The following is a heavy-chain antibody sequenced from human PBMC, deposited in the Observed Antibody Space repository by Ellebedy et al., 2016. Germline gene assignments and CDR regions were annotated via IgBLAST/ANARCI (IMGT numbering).Heavy chain of an antibody. J-gene: IGHJ5*02. D-gene: IGHD3-16*02. CDR3: AREKAVSAQYNWFDP. CDR1: GFTFSSYG. Sequence: GESLKISXAASGFTFSSYGMHWARQAPGKGLEWVAVIWYDGSNKYYADSVKDRFTISRDNSKNTLYLQMNSLRAEDTAVYYCAREKAVSAQYNWFDPWGQGTLVTVSS. CDR2: IWYDGSNK. V-gene: IGHV3-33*08.